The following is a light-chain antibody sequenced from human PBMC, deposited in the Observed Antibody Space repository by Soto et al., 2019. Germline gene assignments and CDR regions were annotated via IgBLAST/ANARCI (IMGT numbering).Light chain of an antibody. CDR3: QQYGGTPPIT. CDR1: QSVSSY. Sequence: EIVMTQSPATLSVSPGERATLSCSASQSVSSYLAWYQQKPGQAPRFLIYGASSRATGIPDRFSGSGSGTDFTLTISRLEPEDFAVYYCQQYGGTPPITFGQGTRLEIK. J-gene: IGKJ5*01. CDR2: GAS. V-gene: IGKV3-20*01.